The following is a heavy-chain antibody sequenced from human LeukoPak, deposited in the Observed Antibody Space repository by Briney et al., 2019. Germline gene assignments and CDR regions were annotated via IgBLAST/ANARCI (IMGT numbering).Heavy chain of an antibody. D-gene: IGHD6-13*01. CDR2: IYTSGST. V-gene: IGHV4-4*07. CDR1: GGSLSSYY. CDR3: ATSSWLRDANFDY. Sequence: PSETLSLTCTASGGSLSSYYWGWLRQPAGKGLEWIGRIYTSGSTNYNPSLKSRVTMSVDTSKNQFSLKLPSVTAADSAVYYCATSSWLRDANFDYWGQGTLVTVSS. J-gene: IGHJ4*02.